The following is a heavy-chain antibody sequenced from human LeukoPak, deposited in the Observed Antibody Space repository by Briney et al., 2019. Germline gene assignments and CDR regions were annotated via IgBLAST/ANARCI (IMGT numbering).Heavy chain of an antibody. Sequence: GSLRLSCAASGFTFSSYSMNWVRQAPGKGLEWIGYIYYSGSTNYNPSLKSRVTISVDTSKNQFSLKLSSVTAADTAVYYCAREVQWLAAFDYWGQGTLVTVSS. J-gene: IGHJ4*02. D-gene: IGHD6-19*01. CDR2: IYYSGST. CDR3: AREVQWLAAFDY. CDR1: GFTFSSYS. V-gene: IGHV4-59*01.